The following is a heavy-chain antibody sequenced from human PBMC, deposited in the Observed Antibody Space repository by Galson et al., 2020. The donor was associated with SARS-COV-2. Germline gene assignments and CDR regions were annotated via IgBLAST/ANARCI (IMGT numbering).Heavy chain of an antibody. Sequence: SETLSLTCTVSGGSISSGSYYWSCIRPPAGKGLEWIGRIYTSGSTNYNPSLKSRVTISVDTSKNQFSLKLSSVTAADTAVYYCARAAYSRGCHGFDYWGQGTLVTVSS. CDR2: IYTSGST. CDR3: ARAAYSRGCHGFDY. CDR1: GGSISSGSYY. J-gene: IGHJ4*02. D-gene: IGHD6-19*01. V-gene: IGHV4-61*02.